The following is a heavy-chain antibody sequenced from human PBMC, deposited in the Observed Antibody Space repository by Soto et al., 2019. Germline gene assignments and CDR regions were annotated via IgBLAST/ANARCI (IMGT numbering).Heavy chain of an antibody. J-gene: IGHJ4*02. D-gene: IGHD4-17*01. CDR2: IYDSGTT. CDR3: ARRNYGEEGYFFDF. Sequence: QVQLRESGPGLVRPSETLSLTCTVSGGSITGYYWSWIRQPPGKGLEWIGYIYDSGTTTYNAALKSRVTISADTSKNQFSLNLHSVTAADTAVYDCARRNYGEEGYFFDFWGQGLLVTVSS. V-gene: IGHV4-59*08. CDR1: GGSITGYY.